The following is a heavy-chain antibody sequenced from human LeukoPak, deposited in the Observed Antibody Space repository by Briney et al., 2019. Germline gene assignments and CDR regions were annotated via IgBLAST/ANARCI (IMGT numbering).Heavy chain of an antibody. J-gene: IGHJ4*02. CDR1: GDSVSSNSAA. D-gene: IGHD2-15*01. CDR2: TYYRSKWYN. Sequence: SQTLSLTCAISGDSVSSNSAAWNWIRQSPSRGLGWLGRTYYRSKWYNDYAVSVKSRITINPDTSKNQFSLKLSSVTAADTAVYYCARELGYCSGGSCYPKYYFDYWGQGTLVTVSS. CDR3: ARELGYCSGGSCYPKYYFDY. V-gene: IGHV6-1*01.